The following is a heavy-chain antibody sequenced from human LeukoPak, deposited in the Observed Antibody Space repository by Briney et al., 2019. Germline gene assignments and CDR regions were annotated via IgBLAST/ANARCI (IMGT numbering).Heavy chain of an antibody. CDR2: IIPIFGTA. Sequence: SVKVSCKASGGTFSSYAISWVRQAPGQGLEWMGGIIPIFGTANYAQKFQGRATITADESTSTAYMELSSLRSEDTAVYYCARGDSGSYHEYYFDYWGQGTLVTVSS. J-gene: IGHJ4*02. V-gene: IGHV1-69*01. CDR3: ARGDSGSYHEYYFDY. CDR1: GGTFSSYA. D-gene: IGHD1-26*01.